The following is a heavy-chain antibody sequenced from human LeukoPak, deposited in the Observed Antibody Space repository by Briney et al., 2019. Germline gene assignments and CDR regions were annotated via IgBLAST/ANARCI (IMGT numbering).Heavy chain of an antibody. V-gene: IGHV4-34*01. CDR3: VVGPQGSYFDY. CDR1: GGSISGYY. D-gene: IGHD1-26*01. Sequence: SETLSLTCTVSGGSISGYYWSWIRQPPGKGLEWIGEINHSGSTNYNPSLKSRVTISVDTSKNQFSLKLSSVTAADTAVYYCVVGPQGSYFDYWGQGTLVTVSS. CDR2: INHSGST. J-gene: IGHJ4*02.